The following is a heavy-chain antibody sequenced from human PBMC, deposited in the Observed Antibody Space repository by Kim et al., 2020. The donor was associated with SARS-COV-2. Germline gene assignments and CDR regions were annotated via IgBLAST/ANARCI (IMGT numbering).Heavy chain of an antibody. V-gene: IGHV4-39*07. CDR3: ARDPYDFWSGYSGYYYYYGMDV. CDR2: IYYSGST. J-gene: IGHJ6*02. CDR1: GGSISSSSYY. Sequence: SETLSLTCTVSGGSISSSSYYWGWIRQPPGKGLEWIGSIYYSGSTYYNPSLKSRVTISVDTSKNQFSLKLSSVTAADTAVYYCARDPYDFWSGYSGYYYYYGMDVWGQGTTVTVSS. D-gene: IGHD3-3*01.